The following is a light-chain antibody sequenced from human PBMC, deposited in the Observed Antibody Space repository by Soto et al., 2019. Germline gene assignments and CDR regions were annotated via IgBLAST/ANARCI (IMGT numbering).Light chain of an antibody. Sequence: IQVNISPATLSASVGDRVTITCRASQSVDKWLAWYQQKPGKAPKVLIWDASSLQRGVPSRFSGSGFGTEFTLTISRLQPDDFATHYCQQYTGYPPWTFGQGTKVAIK. V-gene: IGKV1-5*01. CDR2: DAS. CDR3: QQYTGYPPWT. CDR1: QSVDKW. J-gene: IGKJ1*01.